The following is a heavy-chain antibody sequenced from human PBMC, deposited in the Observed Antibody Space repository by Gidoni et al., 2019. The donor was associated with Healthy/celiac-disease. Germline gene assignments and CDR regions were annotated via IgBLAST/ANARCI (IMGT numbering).Heavy chain of an antibody. CDR2: IYYSGST. D-gene: IGHD3-10*01. V-gene: IGHV4-59*01. CDR3: ARLGFGPSSGSYSPYFDY. J-gene: IGHJ4*02. Sequence: KGLEWIGYIYYSGSTNYNPSLKSRVTISVDTSKNQFSLKLSSVTAADTAVYYCARLGFGPSSGSYSPYFDYWGQGTLVTVSS.